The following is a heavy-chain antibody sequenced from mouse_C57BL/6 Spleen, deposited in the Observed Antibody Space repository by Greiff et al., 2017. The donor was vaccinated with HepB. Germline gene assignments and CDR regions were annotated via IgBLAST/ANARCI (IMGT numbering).Heavy chain of an antibody. CDR1: GYTFTAHT. V-gene: IGHV1-78*01. CDR3: ARRTGDYGNYGFAY. D-gene: IGHD2-1*01. CDR2: IYPSDGST. Sequence: VQLQQSDAELVKPGASVKISCKASGYTFTAHTIHWMKQRPEQGLEWIGYIYPSDGSTKYNEKFKGKATLTADKSSSTAYMQLNSLTSEDSAVYCGARRTGDYGNYGFAYWGQGTLVTVSA. J-gene: IGHJ3*01.